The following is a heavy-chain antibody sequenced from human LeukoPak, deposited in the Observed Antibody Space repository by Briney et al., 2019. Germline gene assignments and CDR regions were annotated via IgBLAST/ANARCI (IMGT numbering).Heavy chain of an antibody. CDR1: GFTFSSYA. V-gene: IGHV3-23*01. CDR2: ISGSGGST. D-gene: IGHD4-17*01. J-gene: IGHJ4*02. CDR3: ARGTYGDYLTSHIYDY. Sequence: GGSLRLSCAASGFTFSSYAMSWVRQAPGKGLEWVSAISGSGGSTYYADSVKGRFTISRDNAKDSLYLQMNSLRAEDTAVYYCARGTYGDYLTSHIYDYWGQGTLVTVSS.